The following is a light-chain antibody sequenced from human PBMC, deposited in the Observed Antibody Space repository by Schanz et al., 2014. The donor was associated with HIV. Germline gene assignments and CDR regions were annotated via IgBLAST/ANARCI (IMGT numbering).Light chain of an antibody. V-gene: IGKV3-20*01. J-gene: IGKJ1*01. Sequence: EIVMTQSPGTLSVSPGERATLSCRASQTVSNNLAWYQQKPGQAPRLLIYGASSRATGIPDRFSGSGSGTDFTLTISRLEPEDFAVYYCQQYGSSPGTFGQGTKVEIK. CDR2: GAS. CDR1: QTVSNN. CDR3: QQYGSSPGT.